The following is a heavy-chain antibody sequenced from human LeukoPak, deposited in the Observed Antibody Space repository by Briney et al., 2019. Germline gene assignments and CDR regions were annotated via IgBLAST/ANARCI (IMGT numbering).Heavy chain of an antibody. CDR2: ISSSGSTI. Sequence: PSETLSLTCAVSGYSISSGYYWGWIRQPPGKGLEWVSYISSSGSTIYYADSVKGRFTISRDNAKNSLYLQMNSLRAEDTAVYYCARARAYSFPRRAFDIWGQGTMVTVSS. J-gene: IGHJ3*02. V-gene: IGHV3-11*04. D-gene: IGHD5-18*01. CDR1: GYSISSGYY. CDR3: ARARAYSFPRRAFDI.